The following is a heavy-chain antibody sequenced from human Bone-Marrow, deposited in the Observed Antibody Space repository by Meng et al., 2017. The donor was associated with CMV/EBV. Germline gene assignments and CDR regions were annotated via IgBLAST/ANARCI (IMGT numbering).Heavy chain of an antibody. CDR2: IWYDGSNK. CDR1: GFTFSSYG. V-gene: IGHV3-30*02. D-gene: IGHD6-19*01. J-gene: IGHJ4*02. Sequence: GESLKISCAASGFTFSSYGMHWVRQAPGKGLEWVAVIWYDGSNKYYADSVKGRFTISRDNSKNTLYLQMNSLRAEDTAVYYCAKDPSIAVAHFDYWGQGTLVTVSS. CDR3: AKDPSIAVAHFDY.